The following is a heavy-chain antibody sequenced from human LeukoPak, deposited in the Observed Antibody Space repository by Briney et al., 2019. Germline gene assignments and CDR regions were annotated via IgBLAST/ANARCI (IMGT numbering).Heavy chain of an antibody. V-gene: IGHV1-69*05. Sequence: GSSVKVSCKASGGTFISYAISWVRQAPGQGLEWMGRIIPIFGTANYAQKFQGRVTITTDESTSTAYMELSSLRSEDTAVYYCARALVEMATICAFDIWGQGTMVTVSS. D-gene: IGHD5-24*01. CDR3: ARALVEMATICAFDI. CDR2: IIPIFGTA. J-gene: IGHJ3*02. CDR1: GGTFISYA.